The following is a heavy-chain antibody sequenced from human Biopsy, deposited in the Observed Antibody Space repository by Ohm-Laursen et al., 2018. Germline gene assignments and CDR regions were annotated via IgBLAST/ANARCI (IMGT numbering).Heavy chain of an antibody. Sequence: TLSLTCTVSGGSISSDYWSWIRQSPGKGLEWIGYISNRGSTNYNPSLRGRVTISVDTSKNQFSLKLSSVTAADTAVFFCARLFRLDDYWNDDPPDGFDVWGQGTMVTVSS. CDR1: GGSISSDY. V-gene: IGHV4-59*01. J-gene: IGHJ3*01. D-gene: IGHD3-3*01. CDR3: ARLFRLDDYWNDDPPDGFDV. CDR2: ISNRGST.